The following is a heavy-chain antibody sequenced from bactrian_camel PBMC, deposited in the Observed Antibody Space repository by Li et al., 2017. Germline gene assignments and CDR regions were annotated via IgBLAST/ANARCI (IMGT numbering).Heavy chain of an antibody. V-gene: IGHV3-2*01. CDR2: TNTAGGTS. J-gene: IGHJ4*01. D-gene: IGHD2*01. Sequence: HVQLVESGGGLVQPGGSLRLSCAASGFTFSYYMSWVRQAPGKGLEWVSRTNTAGGTSYYKDSVKGRFTISRDNTKNTVHLQINSLQSEDTALYYCAADPGSRQIYEYGYWGQGTQVTVS. CDR1: GFTFSYY. CDR3: AADPGSRQIYEYGY.